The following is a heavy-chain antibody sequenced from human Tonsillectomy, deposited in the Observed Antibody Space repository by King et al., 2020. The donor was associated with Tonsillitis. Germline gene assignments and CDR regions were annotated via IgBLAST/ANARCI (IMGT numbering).Heavy chain of an antibody. CDR2: IYYSGST. CDR3: ASPRRTYYYDSSGYYSYFQY. J-gene: IGHJ1*01. Sequence: LQLQESGPGLVKPSETLSLTCTVSGGSINSSSYYWGWIRQPPGKGLEWIGSIYYSGSTYYNPSLKSRVTISIDTSKNQFSLKLSSVTAADTAVYYCASPRRTYYYDSSGYYSYFQYWGQGTLVTVSS. CDR1: GGSINSSSYY. D-gene: IGHD3-22*01. V-gene: IGHV4-39*01.